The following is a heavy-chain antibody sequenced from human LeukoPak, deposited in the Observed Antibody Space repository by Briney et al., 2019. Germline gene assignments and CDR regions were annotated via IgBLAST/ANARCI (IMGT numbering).Heavy chain of an antibody. D-gene: IGHD3-22*01. CDR3: ARDGAFYYDSSGYYYGY. Sequence: ASVKVSCKASGYTSTGYYMHWVRQAPGQGLEWMGWINPNSGGTNYAQKFQGRVTMTRDTSISTAYMELSRLRSDDTAVYYCARDGAFYYDSSGYYYGYWGQGTLVTVSS. CDR1: GYTSTGYY. V-gene: IGHV1-2*02. J-gene: IGHJ4*02. CDR2: INPNSGGT.